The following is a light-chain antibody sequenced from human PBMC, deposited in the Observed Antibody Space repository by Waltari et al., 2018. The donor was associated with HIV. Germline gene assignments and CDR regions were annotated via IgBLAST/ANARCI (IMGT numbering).Light chain of an antibody. V-gene: IGLV2-14*01. CDR1: NSDLGDYNY. Sequence: QSALTQPASVSGSPGQSVTISCTGTNSDLGDYNYVSWYQQHPRKAPKLIIFAVSNRPSVFSTRFSGSKSGNTASLTISGLQAEDEADYYCSSYTSTITVVFGGGTKVTVL. CDR2: AVS. J-gene: IGLJ2*01. CDR3: SSYTSTITVV.